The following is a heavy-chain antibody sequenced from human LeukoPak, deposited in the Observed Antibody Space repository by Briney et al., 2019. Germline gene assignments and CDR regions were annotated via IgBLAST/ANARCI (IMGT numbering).Heavy chain of an antibody. V-gene: IGHV1-69*05. D-gene: IGHD3-10*01. CDR1: GGSFSTYA. Sequence: SVKVSCKSSGGSFSTYAISWVRQAPGQGLEWMGGIIPIFGTANYAQKFQGRVTITTDESTSTAYMELSSLRSEDTAVYYCARGYYGSGMDWGQGTLVTVSS. CDR2: IIPIFGTA. J-gene: IGHJ4*02. CDR3: ARGYYGSGMD.